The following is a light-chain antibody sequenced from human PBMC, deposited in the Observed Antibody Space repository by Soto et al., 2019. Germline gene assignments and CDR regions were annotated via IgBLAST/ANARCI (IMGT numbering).Light chain of an antibody. Sequence: QSVLTQPPSASGTPGQRVTISCSGRSANIGNNYVCWYQQRPGTAPKLLIYSNNQRPSGVPDRFSGSKSGTSASLAISGLRSEDEADYYCVSWDDSLSGLVFGTGTKV. J-gene: IGLJ1*01. CDR2: SNN. CDR1: SANIGNNY. V-gene: IGLV1-47*02. CDR3: VSWDDSLSGLV.